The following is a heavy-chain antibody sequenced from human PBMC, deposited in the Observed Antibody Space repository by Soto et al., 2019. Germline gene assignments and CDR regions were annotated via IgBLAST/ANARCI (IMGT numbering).Heavy chain of an antibody. D-gene: IGHD3-3*01. CDR2: IYYAGST. J-gene: IGHJ4*02. Sequence: SETLSLTCTFSGGSMISYYWSLIRQPPGRGLEWIGFIYYAGSTKYNPSLNSRVTISVDTSKNQFSLTVTSVTAADTAVYYCAHRHGPLYDFSYWGQGTLVTVSS. V-gene: IGHV4-59*08. CDR1: GGSMISYY. CDR3: AHRHGPLYDFSY.